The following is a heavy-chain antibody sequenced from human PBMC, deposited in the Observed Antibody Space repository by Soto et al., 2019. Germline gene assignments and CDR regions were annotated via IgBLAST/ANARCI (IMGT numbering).Heavy chain of an antibody. CDR2: LSGSGGST. CDR3: AKLPPQRGTSQPTGWFDP. J-gene: IGHJ5*02. V-gene: IGHV3-23*01. CDR1: GFTFSSYA. Sequence: VQLLESGGGLVQPGGSLRLSCAASGFTFSSYAMSWVRQAPGKGLEWVSALSGSGGSTYYADSVKGRFTISRDNSKNTLYLQVNSVRAEDTAVYYCAKLPPQRGTSQPTGWFDPWGQGALVTVSS. D-gene: IGHD1-1*01.